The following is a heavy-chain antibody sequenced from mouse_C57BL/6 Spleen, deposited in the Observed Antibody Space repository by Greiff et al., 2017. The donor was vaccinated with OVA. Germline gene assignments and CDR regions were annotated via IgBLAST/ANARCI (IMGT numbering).Heavy chain of an antibody. CDR1: GYTFTDYN. CDR2: INPNNGGT. CDR3: ARGEYDYDEAY. V-gene: IGHV1-22*01. D-gene: IGHD2-4*01. Sequence: EVKLVESGPELVKPGASVKMSCKASGYTFTDYNMHWVKQSHGKSLEWIGYINPNNGGTSYNQKFKGKATLTVNKSSSTAYMELRSLTSEDSAVYYCARGEYDYDEAYWGQGTLVTVSA. J-gene: IGHJ3*01.